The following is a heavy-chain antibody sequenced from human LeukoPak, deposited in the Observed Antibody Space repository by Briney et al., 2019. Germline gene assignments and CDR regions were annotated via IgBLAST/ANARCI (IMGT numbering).Heavy chain of an antibody. CDR2: ISAYNGNT. V-gene: IGHV1-18*04. J-gene: IGHJ4*02. Sequence: EASVKVSCKASGYTFTSYGISWVRQAPGQGLEWMGWISAYNGNTNYAQKLQGRVTMTTDTSTSTVYMELRSLRSDDTAVYYCARVSTSCYEFDYWGQGTLVTVSS. CDR3: ARVSTSCYEFDY. D-gene: IGHD2-2*01. CDR1: GYTFTSYG.